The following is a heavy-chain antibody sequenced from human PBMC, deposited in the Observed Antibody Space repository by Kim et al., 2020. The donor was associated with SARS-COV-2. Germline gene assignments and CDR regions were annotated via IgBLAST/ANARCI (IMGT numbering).Heavy chain of an antibody. CDR3: ARGRPVPAAIQGRGYYFDY. D-gene: IGHD2-2*02. CDR1: GGSISSYY. Sequence: SETLSLTCTVSGGSISSYYWSWIRQPAGKGLEWIGRIYTSGSTNYNPSLKSRVTMSVDTSKNQFSLKLSSVTAADTAVYYCARGRPVPAAIQGRGYYFDYWGQGTLVTVSS. J-gene: IGHJ4*02. V-gene: IGHV4-4*07. CDR2: IYTSGST.